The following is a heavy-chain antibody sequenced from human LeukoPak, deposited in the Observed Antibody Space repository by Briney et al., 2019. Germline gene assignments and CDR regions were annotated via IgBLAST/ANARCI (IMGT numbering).Heavy chain of an antibody. Sequence: GGSLRLSCAASGFTFSSYGMHWVRQAPGKGLEWVAFIRYDGSNKYYADSVKGRFTISRDNSKNTLYLQMNSLRAEDTAVYYCAKPKIYYDSSGTFDYWGQGTLVTVSS. CDR2: IRYDGSNK. V-gene: IGHV3-30*02. CDR1: GFTFSSYG. D-gene: IGHD3-22*01. CDR3: AKPKIYYDSSGTFDY. J-gene: IGHJ4*02.